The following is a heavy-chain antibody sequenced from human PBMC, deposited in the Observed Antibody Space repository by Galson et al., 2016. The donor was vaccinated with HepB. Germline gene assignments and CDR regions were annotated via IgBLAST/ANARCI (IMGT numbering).Heavy chain of an antibody. CDR1: GFTLGRYS. J-gene: IGHJ4*02. Sequence: SLRLSCAASGFTLGRYSMNWIRQAPGGGLEWVSTLSSISHYIYYADSVEGRFTISRDNAKKSLYLQMNSLRVEDTAVYYCARANMAAAGVDFDFWGQGTLVTVSS. CDR3: ARANMAAAGVDFDF. CDR2: LSSISHYI. V-gene: IGHV3-21*01. D-gene: IGHD6-13*01.